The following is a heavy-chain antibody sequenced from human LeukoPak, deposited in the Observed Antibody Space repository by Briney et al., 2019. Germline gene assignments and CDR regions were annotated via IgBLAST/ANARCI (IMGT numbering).Heavy chain of an antibody. CDR3: AKDTRSGGLSGLSDY. CDR1: GFTFSSYA. J-gene: IGHJ4*02. V-gene: IGHV3-23*01. CDR2: MSGSGGST. Sequence: GGSLRLSCAASGFTFSSYAMSWVRQAPGKGLEWVSAMSGSGGSTYYADSVTGRFTSSRDNSKNTLYLQMNSLRAEDTAVHYWAKDTRSGGLSGLSDYWGQGTLVTVSS. D-gene: IGHD3-10*01.